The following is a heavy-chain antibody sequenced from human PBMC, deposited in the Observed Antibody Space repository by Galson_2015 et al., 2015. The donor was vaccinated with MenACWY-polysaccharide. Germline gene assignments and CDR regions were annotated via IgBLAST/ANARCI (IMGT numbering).Heavy chain of an antibody. CDR3: AKDLRNIAAVTRRLDC. CDR2: ISSSGDNT. CDR1: GFTFSNYA. Sequence: SLRLSCAASGFTFSNYAMSWVRQAPGKGLEWVSVISSSGDNTYYADSVKGRFTISRDNSKNTLFLQMNSLRVEDTALYYCAKDLRNIAAVTRRLDCWGQGAPVPVSA. V-gene: IGHV3-23*01. D-gene: IGHD2/OR15-2a*01. J-gene: IGHJ4*02.